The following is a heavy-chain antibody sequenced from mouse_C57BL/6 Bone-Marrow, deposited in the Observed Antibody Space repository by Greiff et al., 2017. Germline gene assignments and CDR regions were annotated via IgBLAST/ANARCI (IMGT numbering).Heavy chain of an antibody. CDR2: ISNGGGST. J-gene: IGHJ3*01. CDR3: ARHEGESNYVWFAY. Sequence: EVKVVESGGGLVQPGGSLKLSCAASGFTFSDYYMYWVRQTPEKRLEWVAYISNGGGSTYYPDTVKGRFTISRDNAKNTLYLQMSRLKSEDTAMYYCARHEGESNYVWFAYWGQGTLVTVSA. CDR1: GFTFSDYY. D-gene: IGHD2-5*01. V-gene: IGHV5-12*01.